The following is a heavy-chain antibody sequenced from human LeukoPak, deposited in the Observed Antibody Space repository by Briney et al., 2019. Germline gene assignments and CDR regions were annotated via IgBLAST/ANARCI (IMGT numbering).Heavy chain of an antibody. D-gene: IGHD4-17*01. V-gene: IGHV3-23*01. CDR2: ISDTVRDT. Sequence: SGGSLRLSCAASGFTFSAYGMSWARQAPGKGLEWVSHISDTVRDTWYANSVKGRFIISRDNSRDTVYLQMGSLRPEDTALYFCAKDNYGGIFASWGQGTLVTVSS. CDR3: AKDNYGGIFAS. CDR1: GFTFSAYG. J-gene: IGHJ4*02.